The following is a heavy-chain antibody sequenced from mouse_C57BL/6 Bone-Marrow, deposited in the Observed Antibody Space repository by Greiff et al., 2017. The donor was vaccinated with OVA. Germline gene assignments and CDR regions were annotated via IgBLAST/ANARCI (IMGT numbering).Heavy chain of an antibody. CDR2: IDPENGDT. CDR3: TGSTVGVPYYYAMDY. D-gene: IGHD1-1*01. V-gene: IGHV14-4*01. CDR1: GFNIKDDY. Sequence: DVKLQESGAELVRPGASVKLSCTASGFNIKDDYMHWVKQRPEQGLEWIGWIDPENGDTEYASKFQGKATITADTSSNTAYLQLSSLTSEDTAVYYCTGSTVGVPYYYAMDYWGQGTSVTVSS. J-gene: IGHJ4*01.